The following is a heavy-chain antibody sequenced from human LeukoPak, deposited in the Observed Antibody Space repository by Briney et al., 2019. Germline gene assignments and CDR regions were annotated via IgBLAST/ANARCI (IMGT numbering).Heavy chain of an antibody. CDR3: ARVGKLGIGAFDI. J-gene: IGHJ3*02. D-gene: IGHD7-27*01. CDR1: GGSISSYY. V-gene: IGHV4-59*01. CDR2: IYYSGST. Sequence: SETLSLTCTVSGGSISSYYWSWIRRPPGKGLEWIGYIYYSGSTNYNPSLKSRVTISVDTSKNQFSLKLSSVTAADTAVYYCARVGKLGIGAFDIWGQGTMVTVSS.